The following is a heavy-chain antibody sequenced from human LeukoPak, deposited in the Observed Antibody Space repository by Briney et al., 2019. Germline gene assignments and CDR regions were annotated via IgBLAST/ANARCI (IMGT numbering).Heavy chain of an antibody. CDR2: IYTSGST. Sequence: SETLSLTCTVSGGSISSYYWSWIRQPPGKGLEWIGRIYTSGSTNYNPSLKRRVTMSVDTSKNQFSLKLSSVTAADPAVYYCARDEHYYDSSGYSKPLDYWGQGTLVTVSS. CDR1: GGSISSYY. CDR3: ARDEHYYDSSGYSKPLDY. V-gene: IGHV4-4*07. J-gene: IGHJ4*02. D-gene: IGHD3-22*01.